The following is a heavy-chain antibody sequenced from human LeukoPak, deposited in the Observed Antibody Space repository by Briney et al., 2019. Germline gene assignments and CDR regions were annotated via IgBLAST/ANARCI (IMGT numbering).Heavy chain of an antibody. CDR1: GFTFSSYA. J-gene: IGHJ4*02. Sequence: GGSLRLSCAASGFTFSSYAMSWVRQAPGKGLEWVSAISGSGGSTYYADSVKGRFTISRDNSKNTLYLQMNSLRAEDTAVYYCAKDSIVVVPAAIPFDYWGQGTLVTVSS. CDR3: AKDSIVVVPAAIPFDY. D-gene: IGHD2-2*01. V-gene: IGHV3-23*01. CDR2: ISGSGGST.